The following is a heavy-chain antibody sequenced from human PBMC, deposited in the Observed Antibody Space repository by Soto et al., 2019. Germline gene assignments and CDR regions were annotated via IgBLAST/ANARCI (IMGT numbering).Heavy chain of an antibody. V-gene: IGHV2-5*02. J-gene: IGHJ6*02. CDR1: GFSLSTSGVG. CDR2: IYWDDDK. Sequence: QITLKESGPTLVKPTQTLTLTCTFSGFSLSTSGVGVGWIRQPPGKALEWLALIYWDDDKRYSPSLKSRLTITKDTSKTQVVLKMTNMDPVDTATYYCVHEGYGMDVWGQGTTVTVSS. CDR3: VHEGYGMDV.